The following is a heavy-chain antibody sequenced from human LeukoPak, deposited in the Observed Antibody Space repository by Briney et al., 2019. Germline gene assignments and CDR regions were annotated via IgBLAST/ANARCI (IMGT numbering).Heavy chain of an antibody. CDR2: IYTSGST. CDR3: ARDHDIAAAGTGWFDP. CDR1: GGSISSSSYY. J-gene: IGHJ5*02. D-gene: IGHD6-13*01. V-gene: IGHV4-61*02. Sequence: SETLSVTCTVSGGSISSSSYYWSWIRQPAGKGLEWIGRIYTSGSTNYNPSLKSRVTISVDKSKNQFSLKLSSVTAADTAVYYCARDHDIAAAGTGWFDPWGQGTLVTVSS.